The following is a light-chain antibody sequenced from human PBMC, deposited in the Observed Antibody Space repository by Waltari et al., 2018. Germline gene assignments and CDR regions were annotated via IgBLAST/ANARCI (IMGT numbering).Light chain of an antibody. Sequence: SSVGTQPPSVSVAPGQTASIPCGGTDLGSTPVQCYQQKPGQAPVLVVFDDRFRPPGIPGRFSGSNSGNTATLTINRVEAGDEADYYCQVWDSRSDHVVFGGGTKLTLL. CDR1: DLGSTP. CDR3: QVWDSRSDHVV. CDR2: DDR. V-gene: IGLV3-21*02. J-gene: IGLJ3*02.